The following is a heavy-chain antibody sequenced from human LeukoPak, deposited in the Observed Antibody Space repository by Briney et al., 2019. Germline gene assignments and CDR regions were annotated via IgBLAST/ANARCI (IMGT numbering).Heavy chain of an antibody. CDR1: GYTFTGYY. D-gene: IGHD3-16*01. CDR3: AREGVQESVDYGHFDY. V-gene: IGHV1-2*02. J-gene: IGHJ4*02. Sequence: ASVKVSCKASGYTFTGYYMHWVRQAPGQGLEWMGWINPNSGGTNYAQKFQGRVTMTRDTSISTAYMELSRLRSDDTAVYYCAREGVQESVDYGHFDYWGQGTLVTVSS. CDR2: INPNSGGT.